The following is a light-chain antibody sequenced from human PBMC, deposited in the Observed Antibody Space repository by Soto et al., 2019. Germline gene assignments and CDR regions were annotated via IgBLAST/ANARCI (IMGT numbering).Light chain of an antibody. CDR1: QSISSY. J-gene: IGKJ3*01. Sequence: DSQTTQSPSSLSASVGDRVTITCRASQSISSYLNWYQQKPGKAPKLLIYAASSLQSGVPSRFSGSGSGTDFTLTISSLQPEDFATYYCQQSYSTPFTCGPGTRWIS. CDR3: QQSYSTPFT. CDR2: AAS. V-gene: IGKV1-39*01.